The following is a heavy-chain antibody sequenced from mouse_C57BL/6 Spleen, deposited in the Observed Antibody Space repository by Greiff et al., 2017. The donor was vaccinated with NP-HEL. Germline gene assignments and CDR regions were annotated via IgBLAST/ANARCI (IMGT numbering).Heavy chain of an antibody. CDR3: ARDYYGSSYRYFDV. CDR2: IDPSDSYP. D-gene: IGHD1-1*01. Sequence: QVQLQQPGAELVRPGTSVKLSCKASGYTFTSYWMHWVKQRPGQGLEWIGVIDPSDSYPNYNQKFKGKATLTVDTSSSTAYMQLSSLTSEDSAVYYCARDYYGSSYRYFDVWGTGTTVTVSS. J-gene: IGHJ1*03. V-gene: IGHV1-59*01. CDR1: GYTFTSYW.